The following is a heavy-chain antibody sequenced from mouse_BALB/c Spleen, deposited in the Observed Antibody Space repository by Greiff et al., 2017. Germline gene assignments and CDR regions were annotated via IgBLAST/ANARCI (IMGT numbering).Heavy chain of an antibody. Sequence: VKLMESGPGLVAPSQSLSITCTVSGFSLTGYGVNWVRQPPGKGLEWLGMIWGDGSTDYNSALKSRLSISKDNSKSQVFLKMNSLQTDDTARYYCARDRAYYGPYDAMDYWGQGTSVTVSS. CDR2: IWGDGST. V-gene: IGHV2-6-7*01. J-gene: IGHJ4*01. CDR3: ARDRAYYGPYDAMDY. D-gene: IGHD2-10*01. CDR1: GFSLTGYG.